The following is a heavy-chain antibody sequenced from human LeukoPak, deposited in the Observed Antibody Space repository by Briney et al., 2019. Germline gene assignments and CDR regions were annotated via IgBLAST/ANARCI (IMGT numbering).Heavy chain of an antibody. D-gene: IGHD1-26*01. V-gene: IGHV1-69*05. Sequence: ASVKVSCKASGGTFSSYAISWVRQAPGQGLEWMGRIIPIFGTANYAQKFQGRVTITTDESTSTAYMELSSLRSEDTAVYYCASSTGATFKWFDPWAREPWSPSPQ. CDR1: GGTFSSYA. CDR2: IIPIFGTA. J-gene: IGHJ5*02. CDR3: ASSTGATFKWFDP.